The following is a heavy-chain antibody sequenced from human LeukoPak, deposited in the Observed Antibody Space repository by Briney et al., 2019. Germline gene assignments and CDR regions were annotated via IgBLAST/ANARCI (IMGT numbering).Heavy chain of an antibody. V-gene: IGHV3-30*18. CDR2: ISYDGSNK. D-gene: IGHD6-19*01. Sequence: GRSLRLSCAASGFTFSNYDMHWGRQAPGKGLEWVALISYDGSNKYYADSVKGRFTLSRDNSKNTLFLQMNSLTPEDTAVYYCAKCHISGWYYFGYWGQGTVVTVSS. CDR1: GFTFSNYD. J-gene: IGHJ4*02. CDR3: AKCHISGWYYFGY.